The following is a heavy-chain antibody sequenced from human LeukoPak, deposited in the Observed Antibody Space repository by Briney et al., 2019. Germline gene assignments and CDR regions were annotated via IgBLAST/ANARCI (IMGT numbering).Heavy chain of an antibody. CDR1: GYTFTSYY. CDR3: ARGFPRWLQDKDAFNI. D-gene: IGHD5-12*01. V-gene: IGHV1-46*01. J-gene: IGHJ3*02. CDR2: INPSGGST. Sequence: GASVKVSCKASGYTFTSYYMHWVRQAPGQGLEWMGIINPSGGSTSYAQKFQGRVTMTRDTSTSTVYMELSSLRSEDTAVYYCARGFPRWLQDKDAFNIWGQGTMVTVSS.